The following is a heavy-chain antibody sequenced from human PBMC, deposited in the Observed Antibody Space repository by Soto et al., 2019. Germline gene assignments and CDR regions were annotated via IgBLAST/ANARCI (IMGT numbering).Heavy chain of an antibody. D-gene: IGHD6-19*01. CDR1: GFTFSSYS. V-gene: IGHV3-21*01. Sequence: GGSLRLSCAASGFTFSSYSMNWVRQAPGKGLEWVSSISSSSSYIYYADSVKGRFTISRDNAKNSLYLQMNSLRAEDTAVYYCARVSRVVAGTPTHKEYYYYYGMDVWGQGTTGTVSS. CDR3: ARVSRVVAGTPTHKEYYYYYGMDV. J-gene: IGHJ6*02. CDR2: ISSSSSYI.